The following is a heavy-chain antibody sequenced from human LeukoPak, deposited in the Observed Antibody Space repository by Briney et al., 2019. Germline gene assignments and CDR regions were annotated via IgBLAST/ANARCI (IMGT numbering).Heavy chain of an antibody. V-gene: IGHV3-21*04. Sequence: GGSLRLSCAASGFTFSSYSMNWVRQAPGKGLEWVSSISSSSSYIYYADSVKGRFTISRDNAKNSLYLQMNSLRAEDTAVYYCARELDYGGNSLYGMDVWGQGTTVTVSS. J-gene: IGHJ6*02. D-gene: IGHD4-23*01. CDR2: ISSSSSYI. CDR1: GFTFSSYS. CDR3: ARELDYGGNSLYGMDV.